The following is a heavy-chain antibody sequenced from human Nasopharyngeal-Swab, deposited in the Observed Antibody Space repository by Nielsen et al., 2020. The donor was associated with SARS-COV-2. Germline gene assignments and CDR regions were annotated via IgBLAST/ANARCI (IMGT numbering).Heavy chain of an antibody. V-gene: IGHV3-11*04. CDR3: ARDPQLRAYMGYYYGMDV. D-gene: IGHD1-1*01. J-gene: IGHJ6*02. Sequence: GESLKISCAASGFTFSDYYMSWIRQAPGKGLEWVSYISSSGSTIYYAESVKGRFTISRDNAKNSLYLQMNSLRDEDTAVYYCARDPQLRAYMGYYYGMDVWGQGTTVTVSS. CDR1: GFTFSDYY. CDR2: ISSSGSTI.